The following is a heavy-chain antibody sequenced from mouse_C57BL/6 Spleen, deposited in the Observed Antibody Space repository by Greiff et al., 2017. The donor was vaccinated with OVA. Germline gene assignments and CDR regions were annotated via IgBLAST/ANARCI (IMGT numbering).Heavy chain of an antibody. CDR2: ISYDGSN. Sequence: VQLQQSGPGLVKPSQSLSLTCSVTGYSITSGYYWNWIRQFPGNKLEWMGYISYDGSNNYNPSLKNRISITRDTSKNQFFLKLNSVTTEDTATYFCARDPYYYGTGMDYRGQGTSVTVSS. V-gene: IGHV3-6*01. CDR3: ARDPYYYGTGMDY. J-gene: IGHJ4*01. CDR1: GYSITSGYY. D-gene: IGHD1-1*01.